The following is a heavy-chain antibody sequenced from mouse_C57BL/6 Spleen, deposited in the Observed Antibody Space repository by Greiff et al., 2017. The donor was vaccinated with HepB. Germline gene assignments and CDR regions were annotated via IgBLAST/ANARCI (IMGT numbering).Heavy chain of an antibody. CDR1: GYAFTNYL. Sequence: QVQLQESGAELVRPGTSVKVSCKASGYAFTNYLIEWVKQRPGQGLEWIGVINPGSGGTNYNEKFKGKATLTADKSSSTAYMQLSSLTSEDSAVYFCARGLRQKKYFDVWGTGTTVTVSS. V-gene: IGHV1-54*01. J-gene: IGHJ1*03. D-gene: IGHD2-4*01. CDR2: INPGSGGT. CDR3: ARGLRQKKYFDV.